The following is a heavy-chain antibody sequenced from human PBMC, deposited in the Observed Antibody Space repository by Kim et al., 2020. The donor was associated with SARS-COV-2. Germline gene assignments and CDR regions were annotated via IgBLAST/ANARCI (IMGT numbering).Heavy chain of an antibody. CDR1: GFTVSSNY. CDR2: IYSGGST. J-gene: IGHJ5*02. Sequence: GGSLRLSCAASGFTVSSNYMSWVRQAPGKGLEWVSVIYSGGSTYYADSVKGRFTISRDNSKNTLYLQMNSLRAEDTAVYYCARVSYGYSSSWYWEMGLWWFDPWGQGTLVTVSS. V-gene: IGHV3-53*01. CDR3: ARVSYGYSSSWYWEMGLWWFDP. D-gene: IGHD6-13*01.